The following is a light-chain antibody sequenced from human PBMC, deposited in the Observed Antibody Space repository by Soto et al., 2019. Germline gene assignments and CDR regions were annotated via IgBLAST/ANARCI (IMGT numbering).Light chain of an antibody. CDR3: QQYGRSPLT. CDR1: QSVSTY. J-gene: IGKJ4*01. Sequence: DIVLTQSPATLSLSPGERATLSCWASQSVSTYLAWYQQKPGQAPRLLIYDASSRATGIPDRFSGSGSGTDFTLTISRLEPEDFAVYHCQQYGRSPLTFGGGTKVDI. V-gene: IGKV3-20*01. CDR2: DAS.